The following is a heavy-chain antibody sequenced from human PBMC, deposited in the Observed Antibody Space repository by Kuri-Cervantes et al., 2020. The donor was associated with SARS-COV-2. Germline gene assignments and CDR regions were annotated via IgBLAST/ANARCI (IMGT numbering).Heavy chain of an antibody. D-gene: IGHD4-23*01. CDR3: AREDYGGNSSGFDP. J-gene: IGHJ5*02. CDR1: GGSIRSSDDSISNNDYF. V-gene: IGHV4-30-4*08. Sequence: SETLSLTCLVSGGSIRSSDDSISNNDYFWNWVRQPPGKGLEWIGYIYDSGSTYYNPSLKSRVTISVDTSMNQFSLQLSSVTAADTAVYYCAREDYGGNSSGFDPWGQGTLVTVSS. CDR2: IYDSGST.